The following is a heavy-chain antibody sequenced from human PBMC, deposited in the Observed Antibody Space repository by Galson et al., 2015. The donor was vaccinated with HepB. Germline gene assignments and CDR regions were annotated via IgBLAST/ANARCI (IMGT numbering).Heavy chain of an antibody. Sequence: SVKVSCKASGYIFTSHYIHWVRQAPGQGLEWMGIFNPSGGSTSYAQRFQGRITMTRDTSTSTVYMELSSLRSENTAVYYCASRPLVGITGFDYWGQGTLVTVSS. CDR3: ASRPLVGITGFDY. V-gene: IGHV1-46*01. CDR2: FNPSGGST. CDR1: GYIFTSHY. D-gene: IGHD1-26*01. J-gene: IGHJ4*02.